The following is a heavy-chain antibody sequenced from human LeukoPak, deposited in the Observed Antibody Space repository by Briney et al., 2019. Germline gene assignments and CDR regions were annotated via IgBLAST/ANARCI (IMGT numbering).Heavy chain of an antibody. CDR2: INHSGST. V-gene: IGHV4-34*01. J-gene: IGHJ5*02. Sequence: SETLSLTCAVYGGSFSGYYWSWIRQPPGKGLEWIGEINHSGSTNYNPSLKSRVTISVDTSKNQLSLKLSSVTAADTAVYYCARGGGRHSFDPWGQGTLVTVSS. CDR3: ARGGGRHSFDP. D-gene: IGHD3-10*01. CDR1: GGSFSGYY.